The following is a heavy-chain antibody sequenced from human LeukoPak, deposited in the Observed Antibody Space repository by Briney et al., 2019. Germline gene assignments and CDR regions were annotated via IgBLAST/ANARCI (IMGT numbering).Heavy chain of an antibody. CDR2: ISGSGGST. J-gene: IGHJ4*02. CDR1: GFTLSSYA. D-gene: IGHD6-19*01. V-gene: IGHV3-23*01. Sequence: GGSLSLSCAASGFTLSSYAMSWVRQAPGKGLEWVSAISGSGGSTYYADSVKGRFTISRDISKDTLYLQMNSLRAEDTAVYYCAKSISGWWSFDYWCQGTLVTVSS. CDR3: AKSISGWWSFDY.